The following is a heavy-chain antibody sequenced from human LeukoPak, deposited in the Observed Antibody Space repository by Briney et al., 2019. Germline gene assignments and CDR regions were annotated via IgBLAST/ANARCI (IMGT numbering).Heavy chain of an antibody. D-gene: IGHD4-23*01. V-gene: IGHV3-21*01. CDR2: ISSSSSYI. Sequence: GGSLRLSCAASGFTFSSYSMNWVRQAPGKGLEWVSSISSSSSYIYYADSVKGRFTISRDNAKNSLYLQMNSLRAEDTAVYYCASSYGGEQNPPGYWGQGTLVTVSS. CDR1: GFTFSSYS. J-gene: IGHJ4*02. CDR3: ASSYGGEQNPPGY.